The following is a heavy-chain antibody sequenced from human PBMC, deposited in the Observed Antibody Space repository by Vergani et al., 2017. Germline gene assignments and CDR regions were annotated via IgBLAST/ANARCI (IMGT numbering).Heavy chain of an antibody. D-gene: IGHD3-22*01. CDR2: IWYDGSNK. CDR3: ARDWGVNYYDSSGYQLGD. Sequence: QVQLVESGGGVVQPGRSLRLSCAASGFTFSSYGMHWVRQAPGKGLEWVAVIWYDGSNKYYADSVKGRFTISRDNSKNTLYLQMNSQRAEDTAVYYCARDWGVNYYDSSGYQLGDWGQGTLVTVSS. CDR1: GFTFSSYG. J-gene: IGHJ4*02. V-gene: IGHV3-33*01.